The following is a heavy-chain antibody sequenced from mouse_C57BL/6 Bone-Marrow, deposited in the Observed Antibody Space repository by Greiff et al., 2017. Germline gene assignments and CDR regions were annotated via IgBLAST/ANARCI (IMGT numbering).Heavy chain of an antibody. V-gene: IGHV1-63*01. CDR3: ARSSPYAMDY. Sequence: VQLQQSGAELVRPGTSVKMSCKASGYTFTNYWIGWAKQRPGHGLEWIGDIYSGGGYTNYNEKFKGKATLTADKSSSTAYMQFSSLTSEDSAICYCARSSPYAMDYWGQGTSVTVSS. D-gene: IGHD1-1*01. J-gene: IGHJ4*01. CDR1: GYTFTNYW. CDR2: IYSGGGYT.